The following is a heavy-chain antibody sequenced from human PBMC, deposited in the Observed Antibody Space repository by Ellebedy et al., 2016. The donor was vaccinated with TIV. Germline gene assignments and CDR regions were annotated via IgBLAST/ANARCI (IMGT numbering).Heavy chain of an antibody. D-gene: IGHD3-10*01. Sequence: AASVKVSCKASGYTFTTYYMHWVRQAPGQGLEWKGIINASVGSTTYAQKLKGRVTMTRDTSTSTVYMELSSLRSEDTAVFYCARARGVIAENFVFWGQGTLVTVSS. V-gene: IGHV1-46*04. J-gene: IGHJ4*02. CDR3: ARARGVIAENFVF. CDR1: GYTFTTYY. CDR2: INASVGST.